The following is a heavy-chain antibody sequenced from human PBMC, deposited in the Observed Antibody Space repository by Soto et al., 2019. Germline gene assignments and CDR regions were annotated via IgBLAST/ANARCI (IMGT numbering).Heavy chain of an antibody. J-gene: IGHJ4*02. CDR2: IYSGGST. Sequence: GGSLRLSCAASGFTVNTNYMSWVRQAPGKGLEWVSVIYSGGSTYYVDSVKGRFTISRDNSQNTLYLQMNSLRAEDTAVYFCARATAMGGFDYWGQGTLVTVSS. D-gene: IGHD1-1*01. V-gene: IGHV3-53*01. CDR3: ARATAMGGFDY. CDR1: GFTVNTNY.